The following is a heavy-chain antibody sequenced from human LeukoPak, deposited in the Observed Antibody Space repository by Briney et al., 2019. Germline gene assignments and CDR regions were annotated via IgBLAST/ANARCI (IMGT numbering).Heavy chain of an antibody. J-gene: IGHJ3*02. CDR3: AREMTTVTYYAFDI. CDR1: GYSISSGYY. D-gene: IGHD4-17*01. Sequence: SETLSLTCTVSGYSISSGYYWGWIRQPAGKGLEWIGRIYTSGSTNYNPSLKSRVTMSVDTSKNQFSLKLSSVTAADTAVYYCAREMTTVTYYAFDIWGQGTMVTVSS. CDR2: IYTSGST. V-gene: IGHV4-4*07.